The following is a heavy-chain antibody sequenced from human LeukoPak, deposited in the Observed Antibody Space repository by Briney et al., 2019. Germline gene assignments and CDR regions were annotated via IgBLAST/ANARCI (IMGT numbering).Heavy chain of an antibody. Sequence: TGGSLRLSCAASGFTVSSNYTSWVRQAPGKGLEWVSVIYSDGSAYYTDSVKGRFTISRDNSKSTIYLQMNSLRAEDTAVYYCARWYANYWYFDLWGRGTLVTVSS. CDR1: GFTVSSNY. CDR3: ARWYANYWYFDL. D-gene: IGHD2-2*01. J-gene: IGHJ2*01. CDR2: IYSDGSA. V-gene: IGHV3-66*01.